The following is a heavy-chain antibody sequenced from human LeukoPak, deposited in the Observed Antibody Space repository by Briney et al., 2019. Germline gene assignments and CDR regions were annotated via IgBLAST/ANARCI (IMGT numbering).Heavy chain of an antibody. CDR3: ARYTDHYYFDY. CDR1: GYSFTSYW. J-gene: IGHJ4*02. D-gene: IGHD1-1*01. V-gene: IGHV5-51*01. CDR2: IYPGDSDT. Sequence: GESLKISRKGSGYSFTSYWIGWVRQMPGKGLEWMGIIYPGDSDTRYSPSFQGQVTISADKSISTAYLQWSSLNTSDTAIYYCARYTDHYYFDYWGQGTLVTVSS.